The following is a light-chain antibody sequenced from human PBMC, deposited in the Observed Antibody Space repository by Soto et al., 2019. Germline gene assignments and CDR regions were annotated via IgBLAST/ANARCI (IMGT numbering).Light chain of an antibody. CDR2: DVS. Sequence: QSVLTQPASVSGSPGQSITISCTGTSSYVGGYNYVSWYQQHPGKVPKLMIYDVSNRPSGVSNRFSGSKSGNTASLTISGLQAEDEADYYCSSYTSSSTYDFGIGTKVTVL. J-gene: IGLJ1*01. CDR1: SSYVGGYNY. CDR3: SSYTSSSTYD. V-gene: IGLV2-14*03.